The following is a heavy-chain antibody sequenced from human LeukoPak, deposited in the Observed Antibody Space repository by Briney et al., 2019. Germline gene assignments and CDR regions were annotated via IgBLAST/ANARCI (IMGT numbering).Heavy chain of an antibody. CDR1: GGSIGSYY. D-gene: IGHD4/OR15-4a*01. Sequence: NTSETLSLTCAVSGGSIGSYYWSWLRPPPGRALEWIGYIYFTGTTNYNPSLKSRVTISVDTSRNQFSLSLTSVTAADTAVYYCAREDPQTRVPEGLDVWGQGTTVSVS. CDR2: IYFTGTT. J-gene: IGHJ6*02. V-gene: IGHV4-59*01. CDR3: AREDPQTRVPEGLDV.